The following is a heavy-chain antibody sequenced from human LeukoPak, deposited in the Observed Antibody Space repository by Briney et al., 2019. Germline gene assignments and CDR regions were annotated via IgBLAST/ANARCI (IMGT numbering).Heavy chain of an antibody. CDR3: AKAAFSRTSYFDY. D-gene: IGHD3-3*02. CDR1: GFTFSTYT. CDR2: FSGSGGNT. V-gene: IGHV3-23*01. Sequence: PGGSLRLSCAASGFTFSTYTMSWVRQAPGKGLEWVSAFSGSGGNTYYADSVKGRFTISRDNSKNTLHLQMDSLRADDTAVYYCAKAAFSRTSYFDYWGQGTLVTASS. J-gene: IGHJ4*02.